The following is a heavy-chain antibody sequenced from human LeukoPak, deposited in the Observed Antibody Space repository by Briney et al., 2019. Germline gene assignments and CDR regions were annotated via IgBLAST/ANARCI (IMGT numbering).Heavy chain of an antibody. Sequence: GGSLRLSCAASGFTVSSNYMSWVRQAPGKGLEWVSVIYSGGSTYYADSVKGRFTISRDNSKNTLYLQMNSLRAEDTAVYYCAKALYSSDIAGDDAFDIWGQGTMVTVSS. D-gene: IGHD6-25*01. CDR2: IYSGGST. CDR3: AKALYSSDIAGDDAFDI. CDR1: GFTVSSNY. V-gene: IGHV3-53*01. J-gene: IGHJ3*02.